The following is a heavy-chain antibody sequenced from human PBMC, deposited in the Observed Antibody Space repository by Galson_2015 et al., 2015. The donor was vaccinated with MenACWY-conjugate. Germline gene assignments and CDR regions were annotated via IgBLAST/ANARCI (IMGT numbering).Heavy chain of an antibody. CDR2: IKQDGSEK. J-gene: IGHJ4*02. Sequence: SLRLSCAASGFTFNNYWMSWVRQVPGKGPEWVANIKQDGSEKYYVDSVRGRFTISRDNAKSSLFLQMNSLRVEDTAVYYCARDLGFYCSHYDCYSPYWGQGTLVTVSS. D-gene: IGHD2-15*01. V-gene: IGHV3-7*03. CDR3: ARDLGFYCSHYDCYSPY. CDR1: GFTFNNYW.